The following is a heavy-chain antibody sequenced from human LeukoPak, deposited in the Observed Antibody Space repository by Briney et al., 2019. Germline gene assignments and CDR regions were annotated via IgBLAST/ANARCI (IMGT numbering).Heavy chain of an antibody. V-gene: IGHV4-59*03. J-gene: IGHJ4*02. CDR2: MYYSGST. D-gene: IGHD2-2*01. CDR3: AAGAYCSVASCHAPHLDW. Sequence: PSETLSLTCTVSGGSISSYYWSWIRQPPGKGLEWIGYMYYSGSTNYNPSLKSRVTISVDTSKNRFSLNLRSVTTADTAVYYCAAGAYCSVASCHAPHLDWWGPGTLVTVSP. CDR1: GGSISSYY.